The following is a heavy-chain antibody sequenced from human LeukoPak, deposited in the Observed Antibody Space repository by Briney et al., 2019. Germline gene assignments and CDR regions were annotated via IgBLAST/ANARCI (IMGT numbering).Heavy chain of an antibody. J-gene: IGHJ5*02. CDR3: ARHRCGWCRWFDP. CDR1: GGSISSSSYY. V-gene: IGHV4-39*01. D-gene: IGHD6-19*01. CDR2: IYYSGST. Sequence: SETLSLTCTVSGGSISSSSYYWGWIRQPPGKGLEWIGSIYYSGSTYYNPSLKSRVTISVDTSKNQFSLKLSSVTAADTAVYYCARHRCGWCRWFDPWGQGTLVTVSS.